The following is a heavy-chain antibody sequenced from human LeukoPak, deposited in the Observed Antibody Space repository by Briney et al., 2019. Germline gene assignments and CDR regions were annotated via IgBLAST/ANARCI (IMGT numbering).Heavy chain of an antibody. Sequence: ASVKVSCKASGYTFTGYYMHWVRQAPGQGLEWMGWINPNSGGTNYAQKFQGRVTMTRDTSISTAYMELSRLRSDDTAVYYCAREPHSGYYYGSGSYYTHWGQGTLVTVSS. CDR1: GYTFTGYY. D-gene: IGHD3-10*01. J-gene: IGHJ4*02. V-gene: IGHV1-2*02. CDR3: AREPHSGYYYGSGSYYTH. CDR2: INPNSGGT.